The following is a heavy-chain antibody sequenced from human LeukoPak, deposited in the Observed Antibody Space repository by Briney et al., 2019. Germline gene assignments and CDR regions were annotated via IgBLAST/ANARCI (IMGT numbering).Heavy chain of an antibody. D-gene: IGHD3-16*01. CDR3: VRWGPVPAAGNS. V-gene: IGHV3-7*01. Sequence: GGSLRLSCVMSGVTFSSQWMTWVRQAPGKGLEWVARINSDGTQRDYVDAVKGRFTISRDNVRYSVSLQMNSLKADDTAVYFCVRWGPVPAAGNSWGQGTLVTVSS. J-gene: IGHJ4*02. CDR1: GVTFSSQW. CDR2: INSDGTQR.